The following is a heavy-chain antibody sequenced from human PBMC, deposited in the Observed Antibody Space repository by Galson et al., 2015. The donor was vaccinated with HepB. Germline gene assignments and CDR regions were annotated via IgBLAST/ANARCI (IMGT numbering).Heavy chain of an antibody. J-gene: IGHJ4*02. CDR1: GFTFSSYG. CDR2: ISGSGGNT. Sequence: SLRLSCAASGFTFSSYGMSWVRQAPGKGLEWVSTISGSGGNTYYADSVKGRFTISRDNSKNTLYLQMSSLRDEDTAVYYCAKFYGADLLWFGELWDWGQGTLVTVSS. V-gene: IGHV3-23*01. D-gene: IGHD3-10*01. CDR3: AKFYGADLLWFGELWD.